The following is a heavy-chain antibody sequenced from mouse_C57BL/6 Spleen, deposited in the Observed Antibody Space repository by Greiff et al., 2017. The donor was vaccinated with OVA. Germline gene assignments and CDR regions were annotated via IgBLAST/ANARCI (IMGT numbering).Heavy chain of an antibody. Sequence: EVKLVESGEGLVKPGGSLKLSCAASGFTFSSYAMSWVRQTPEKRLEWVAYISSGGDYIYYADTVKGRFTISRDNARNTLYLQRSSLKSEDTAMYYCTRDPEGYYAMDYWGQGTSVTVSS. J-gene: IGHJ4*01. CDR1: GFTFSSYA. V-gene: IGHV5-9-1*02. CDR2: ISSGGDYI. CDR3: TRDPEGYYAMDY.